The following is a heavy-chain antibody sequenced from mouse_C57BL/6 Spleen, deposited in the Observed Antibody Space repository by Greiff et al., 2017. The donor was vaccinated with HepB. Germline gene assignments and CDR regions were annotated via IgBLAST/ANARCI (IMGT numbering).Heavy chain of an antibody. CDR2: FHPYNDDT. V-gene: IGHV1-47*01. J-gene: IGHJ1*03. CDR3: ARAGSSWSYWYFDV. CDR1: GYTFTTYP. Sequence: VKLMESGAELVKPGASVKMSCKASGYTFTTYPIEWMKQNHGKSLEWIGNFHPYNDDTKYNEKFKGKATLTVEKSSSTVYLELSRLTSDDSAVYYCARAGSSWSYWYFDVWGTGTTVTVSS. D-gene: IGHD1-1*01.